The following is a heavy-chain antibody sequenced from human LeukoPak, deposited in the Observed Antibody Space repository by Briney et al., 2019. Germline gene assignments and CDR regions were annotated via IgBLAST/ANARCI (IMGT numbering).Heavy chain of an antibody. D-gene: IGHD3-9*01. CDR2: ISAYNANT. CDR3: ARPNYDILTGYPFDY. J-gene: IGHJ4*02. CDR1: AYTFTRYG. Sequence: ASVKVSCKASAYTFTRYGISWDRQAPGRGLEWMGWISAYNANTNYAQKLQGRVTMTADTSTSTAYMELRSLRSDDTAVYYCARPNYDILTGYPFDYWGQGTLVTVSS. V-gene: IGHV1-18*01.